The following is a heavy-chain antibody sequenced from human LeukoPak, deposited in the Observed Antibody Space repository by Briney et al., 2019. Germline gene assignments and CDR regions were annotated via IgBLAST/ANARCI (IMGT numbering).Heavy chain of an antibody. D-gene: IGHD3-22*01. CDR3: ARHYYDSSGYYSCDY. Sequence: GGSLRLSCAASGFTFSSYSMNWVRQAPGKGLEWVSSIISSGTYMYYVDSVKGRFTISRDKAKNSLYLQMNSLRAEDTAVYYCARHYYDSSGYYSCDYWGQGTLVTVSS. V-gene: IGHV3-21*06. J-gene: IGHJ4*02. CDR1: GFTFSSYS. CDR2: IISSGTYM.